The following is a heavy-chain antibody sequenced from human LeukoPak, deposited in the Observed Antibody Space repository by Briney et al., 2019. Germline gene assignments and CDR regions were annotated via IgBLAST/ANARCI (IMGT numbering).Heavy chain of an antibody. V-gene: IGHV1-24*01. CDR2: FDPEDGET. Sequence: ASVKVSCKVSGYTLTVLSMHWVRQDPGKGLGWMGGFDPEDGETIYAQKFRGRVTMTEDTSTDTAYMELSSLRSEDTAVYYCATGLLGNRPRDPWGQGTLVTVSS. CDR3: ATGLLGNRPRDP. J-gene: IGHJ5*02. CDR1: GYTLTVLS. D-gene: IGHD1-14*01.